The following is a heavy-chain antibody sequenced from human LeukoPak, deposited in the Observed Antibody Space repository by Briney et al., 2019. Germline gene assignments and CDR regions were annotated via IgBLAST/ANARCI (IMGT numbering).Heavy chain of an antibody. CDR3: ARHLSSSSGNDY. J-gene: IGHJ4*02. CDR2: IYPGDSAT. CDR1: GYSFTSYW. Sequence: GESLKISCQGSGYSFTSYWIGWVRQTPGKGLEWMGIIYPGDSATRYSPSFQGQVTISPDKSISTAYLQWSSLKASDTAMYYCARHLSSSSGNDYWGQGTLVTVSS. D-gene: IGHD6-13*01. V-gene: IGHV5-51*01.